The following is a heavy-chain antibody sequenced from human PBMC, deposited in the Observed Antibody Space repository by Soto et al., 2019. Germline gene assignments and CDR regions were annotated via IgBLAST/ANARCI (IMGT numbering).Heavy chain of an antibody. J-gene: IGHJ1*01. Sequence: ASVKVSCKASGYKFTTYFIHWVRQAPGQGLEWMGMIHPSGDTGYGQKFRGRVTMTIDTFTTTAYMELRNLTSEDTAIYFSVRGYCTTTPCSGDFQHWGQGTLVTV. CDR2: IHPSGDT. CDR1: GYKFTTYF. CDR3: VRGYCTTTPCSGDFQH. D-gene: IGHD2-8*01. V-gene: IGHV1-46*01.